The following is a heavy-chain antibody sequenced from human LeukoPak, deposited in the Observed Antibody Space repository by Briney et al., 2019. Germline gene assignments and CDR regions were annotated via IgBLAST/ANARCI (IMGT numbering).Heavy chain of an antibody. D-gene: IGHD2-15*01. J-gene: IGHJ4*02. V-gene: IGHV4-59*01. CDR1: GGSISSYY. Sequence: SETLSLTCTVSGGSISSYYWSWIRQPPGKGLEWIGYIYYSGSTNYNPSLKSRHTISVDTSKNQFSMKLSSVDAADTAVYYCARGKEMQYCSGGSCQEYYFDYWGQGTLVTVSS. CDR3: ARGKEMQYCSGGSCQEYYFDY. CDR2: IYYSGST.